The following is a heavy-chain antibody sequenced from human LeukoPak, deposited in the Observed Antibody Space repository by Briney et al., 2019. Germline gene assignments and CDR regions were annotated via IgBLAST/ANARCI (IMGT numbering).Heavy chain of an antibody. CDR1: GYSFTNYW. CDR3: ARLQTWADH. V-gene: IGHV5-51*01. Sequence: GESLKISCKGSGYSFTNYWIAWVRQMPGKGLEWMGIIYPDSSDTRYSPSFQGQVSISADKSISTAYLQWSSLKASDTAMYYCARLQTWADHWGQGTLVTVSS. J-gene: IGHJ4*02. CDR2: IYPDSSDT. D-gene: IGHD3-16*01.